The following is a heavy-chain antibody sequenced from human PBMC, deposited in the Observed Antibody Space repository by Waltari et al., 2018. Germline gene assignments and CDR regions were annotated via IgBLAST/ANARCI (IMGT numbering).Heavy chain of an antibody. D-gene: IGHD1-7*01. CDR2: MYYSGST. J-gene: IGHJ4*02. V-gene: IGHV4-39*01. CDR3: ARHLEGTTRGSLYYFDY. Sequence: QLQLQESGPGLVKPSETLSLTCNVPGDSLSKTNYHWGWIRQPPGKGLEWIVSMYYSGSTYYNPSLKSRVTMSVDTSKNQFSLHLTSLTAADTALYYCARHLEGTTRGSLYYFDYWGQGLLVTVSS. CDR1: GDSLSKTNYH.